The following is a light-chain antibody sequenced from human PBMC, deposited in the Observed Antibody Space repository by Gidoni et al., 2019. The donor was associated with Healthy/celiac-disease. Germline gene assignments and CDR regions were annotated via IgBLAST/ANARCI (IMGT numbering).Light chain of an antibody. CDR3: QQYGT. V-gene: IGKV3-20*01. Sequence: ERGLTQSPGTLSLSPGGRATLSCRASQSVSSSYLAWYQQKPGQAPRLLIYGASSRATGIPDRFSGRGSGTDFTLTISRLEPEDFAVYYCQQYGTFGGGTKVEIK. CDR2: GAS. CDR1: QSVSSSY. J-gene: IGKJ4*01.